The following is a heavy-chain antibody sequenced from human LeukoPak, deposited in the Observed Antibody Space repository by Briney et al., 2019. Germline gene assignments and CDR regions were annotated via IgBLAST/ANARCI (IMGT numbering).Heavy chain of an antibody. J-gene: IGHJ3*02. CDR2: IYSSETT. Sequence: ETLSLTCTVSGGSLTGYHWSWIRQPPGKGLEWIGFIYSSETTEYKPSLKSRVTISADTSKNEFSRKLASVSAADTGIYYCARRNDFDIGGQGTMVTVSS. V-gene: IGHV4-4*08. CDR1: GGSLTGYH. CDR3: ARRNDFDI.